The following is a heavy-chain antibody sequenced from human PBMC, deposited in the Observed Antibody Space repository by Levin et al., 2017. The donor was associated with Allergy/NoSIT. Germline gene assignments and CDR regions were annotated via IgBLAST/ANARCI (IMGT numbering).Heavy chain of an antibody. Sequence: PGGSLRLSCKASGYTFNNNGITWVRQAPGQGLEWLGWVNPYNGNTNYAQNLQGRVTMTTDTSTSTAYMELRTLRSDDTAVYYCARDFVVEVTGGQVWDFYYGMDVWGQGTTVTVSS. CDR3: ARDFVVEVTGGQVWDFYYGMDV. CDR2: VNPYNGNT. D-gene: IGHD2-8*02. J-gene: IGHJ6*02. V-gene: IGHV1-18*01. CDR1: GYTFNNNG.